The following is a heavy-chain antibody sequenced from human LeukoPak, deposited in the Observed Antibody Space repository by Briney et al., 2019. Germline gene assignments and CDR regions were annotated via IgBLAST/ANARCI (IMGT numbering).Heavy chain of an antibody. CDR2: IIPIFGTA. D-gene: IGHD3-10*01. J-gene: IGHJ6*02. Sequence: SVKVSCKASGGTFSSYAISWVRQAPGQGREWMGGIIPIFGTANYAQKFQGRVTITADESTSTAYMELSSLRSEDTAVYYCARLIPYYYGSGSLDYYYGMDVWGQGTTVTVSS. CDR1: GGTFSSYA. V-gene: IGHV1-69*13. CDR3: ARLIPYYYGSGSLDYYYGMDV.